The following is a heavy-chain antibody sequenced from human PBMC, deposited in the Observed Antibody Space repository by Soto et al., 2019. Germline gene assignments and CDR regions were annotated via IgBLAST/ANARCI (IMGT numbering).Heavy chain of an antibody. J-gene: IGHJ5*02. D-gene: IGHD2-15*01. CDR3: ARVASELLLSNWFDP. Sequence: QVQLVQSGAEVKKPGSSVKVSCKASGGTFSSYAISWVRQAPGQGLEWLGGIIPIFGTANYAQKFQGRVTITADESTSTSDMELSSLRAEDTAVYYCARVASELLLSNWFDPWGQGTLVTVAS. V-gene: IGHV1-69*01. CDR1: GGTFSSYA. CDR2: IIPIFGTA.